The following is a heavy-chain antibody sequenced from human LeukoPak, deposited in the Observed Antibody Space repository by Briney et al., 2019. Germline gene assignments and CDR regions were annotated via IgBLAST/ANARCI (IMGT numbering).Heavy chain of an antibody. CDR3: ATDSGYCSGGSCYGYNWFDP. CDR2: FDPEDGET. V-gene: IGHV1-24*01. J-gene: IGHJ5*02. CDR1: GYTLIELS. Sequence: EASVKVSCKVSGYTLIELSMHWVRQAPGKGLEWMGGFDPEDGETIYAQKFQGRVTMTEDTSTDTAYMELSSLRSEDTAVYYCATDSGYCSGGSCYGYNWFDPWGQGTLVTVSS. D-gene: IGHD2-15*01.